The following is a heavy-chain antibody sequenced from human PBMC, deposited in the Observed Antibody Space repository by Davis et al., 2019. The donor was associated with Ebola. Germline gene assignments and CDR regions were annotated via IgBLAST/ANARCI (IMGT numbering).Heavy chain of an antibody. Sequence: GESLKISCAASGFTLSTYEMNWVRQAPGKGPEWISYINSFGGNIKYADSVKGRFSISRDNTRDSVYLQMDSLGVDDTAAYYCATDWGLGYCSNSTCSEVGWGQGTLVTVSS. J-gene: IGHJ4*02. D-gene: IGHD2-2*01. CDR3: ATDWGLGYCSNSTCSEVG. CDR2: INSFGGNI. V-gene: IGHV3-48*03. CDR1: GFTLSTYE.